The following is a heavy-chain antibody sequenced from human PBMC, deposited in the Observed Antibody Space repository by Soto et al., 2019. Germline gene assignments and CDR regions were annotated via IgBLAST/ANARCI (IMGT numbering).Heavy chain of an antibody. D-gene: IGHD3-22*01. CDR3: AKDEDSSGPYYYYDMDV. Sequence: QVQLVESGGGVVQPGRSLRLSCAASGFTFSSYGMHWVRQAPGKGLEWVAVISYDGSNKYYADSVKGGFTISRDNSKNTLYLQMNSLRAEDTAVYYCAKDEDSSGPYYYYDMDVWGQGTTVTVSS. CDR2: ISYDGSNK. J-gene: IGHJ6*02. V-gene: IGHV3-30*18. CDR1: GFTFSSYG.